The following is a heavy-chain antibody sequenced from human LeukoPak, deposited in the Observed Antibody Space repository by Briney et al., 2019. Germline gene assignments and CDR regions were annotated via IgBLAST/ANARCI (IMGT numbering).Heavy chain of an antibody. J-gene: IGHJ3*02. CDR3: ARHVVVGDAFDI. CDR2: IYYSGST. CDR1: GGSISSYY. Sequence: KPSETLSLTCTVSGGSISSYYWSWIRQPPGKELEWIGYIYYSGSTNYNPSPDSRLTISVDTSKNHFSLKLSSVTAADTAIYFCARHVVVGDAFDIWGQGTVVTVSS. D-gene: IGHD1-26*01. V-gene: IGHV4-59*08.